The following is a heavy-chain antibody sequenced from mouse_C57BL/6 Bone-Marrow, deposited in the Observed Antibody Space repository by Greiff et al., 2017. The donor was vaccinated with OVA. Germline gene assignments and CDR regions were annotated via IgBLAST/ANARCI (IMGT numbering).Heavy chain of an antibody. CDR2: INSDGGST. D-gene: IGHD1-1*01. V-gene: IGHV5-2*01. Sequence: EVMLVESGGGLVQPGESLKLSCESNEYEFPSHDMSWVRKTPEKRLELVAAINSDGGSTYHPDTMERRFIISRDNTKKTLYLQMSSLRSEDTALYYCARHGYYGSSDWYFDVWGTGTTVTVSS. CDR1: EYEFPSHD. J-gene: IGHJ1*03. CDR3: ARHGYYGSSDWYFDV.